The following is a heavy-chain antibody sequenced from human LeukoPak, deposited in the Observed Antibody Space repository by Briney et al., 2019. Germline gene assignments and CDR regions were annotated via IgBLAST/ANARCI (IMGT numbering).Heavy chain of an antibody. Sequence: PGGSLRLSCAASGFTFSSYGMHWVRQAPGKGLEWVAVIWYDGSNKYYADSVKGRFTISRDNSKNTLYLQMNSLRAEDTAVYYCARERGLPMVRGVIAYYYYGMDVWGQGTTVTVSS. D-gene: IGHD3-10*01. CDR1: GFTFSSYG. V-gene: IGHV3-33*01. CDR3: ARERGLPMVRGVIAYYYYGMDV. CDR2: IWYDGSNK. J-gene: IGHJ6*02.